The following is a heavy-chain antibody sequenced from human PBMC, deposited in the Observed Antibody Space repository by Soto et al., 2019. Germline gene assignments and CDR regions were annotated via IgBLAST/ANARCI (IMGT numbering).Heavy chain of an antibody. Sequence: GGSLRLSCAASGFTFSSYAMSWVRQAPGKGLEWVSAISGSGGSTYYADSVKGRFTISRDNSKNTLYLQMNSLRAEDTAVYYCAKVKAGYYYYYMDVWGKGTTVTVSS. D-gene: IGHD6-19*01. CDR2: ISGSGGST. CDR1: GFTFSSYA. V-gene: IGHV3-23*01. CDR3: AKVKAGYYYYYMDV. J-gene: IGHJ6*03.